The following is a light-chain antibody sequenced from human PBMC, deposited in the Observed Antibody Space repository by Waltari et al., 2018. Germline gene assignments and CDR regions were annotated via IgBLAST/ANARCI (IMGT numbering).Light chain of an antibody. CDR1: PSVGRT. CDR3: QHYVRLPVT. Sequence: IVLTQSPGTLSLSPGERATLSCRASPSVGRTLAWYQKRPGQAPRLLIYGASTRATALPDRFSGSGSGTDFSLTISRLEPEEFAVYYCQHYVRLPVTFGQGTTVEIK. CDR2: GAS. V-gene: IGKV3-20*01. J-gene: IGKJ1*01.